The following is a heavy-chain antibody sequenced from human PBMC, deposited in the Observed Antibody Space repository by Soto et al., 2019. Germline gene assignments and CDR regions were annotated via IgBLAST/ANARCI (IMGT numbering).Heavy chain of an antibody. Sequence: SETLSLTCTVSGASISSSTHYWGWIRQPPGKGLEWIGSMYFSGSTYYNPSLKSRVTISVDTSNNQVSLKLSSVTAADTSVYFCARSMQWLIQSLGHWGQGTLVTVSS. J-gene: IGHJ4*02. V-gene: IGHV4-39*01. CDR1: GASISSSTHY. CDR3: ARSMQWLIQSLGH. CDR2: MYFSGST. D-gene: IGHD6-19*01.